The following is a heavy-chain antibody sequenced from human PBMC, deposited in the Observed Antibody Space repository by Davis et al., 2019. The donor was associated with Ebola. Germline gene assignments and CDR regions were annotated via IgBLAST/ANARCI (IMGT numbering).Heavy chain of an antibody. CDR2: IYTGDSDT. CDR1: GNSFTSHW. Sequence: GESLKISCTDSGNSFTSHWIGWVRQMPGKGLEWMGIIYTGDSDTRYSPSFRSQVIISADKSIKTAFLQWSSLKASDTAIYYCATGDGGKVRFFDFWGQGTLVTVSS. D-gene: IGHD4-23*01. J-gene: IGHJ4*02. CDR3: ATGDGGKVRFFDF. V-gene: IGHV5-51*01.